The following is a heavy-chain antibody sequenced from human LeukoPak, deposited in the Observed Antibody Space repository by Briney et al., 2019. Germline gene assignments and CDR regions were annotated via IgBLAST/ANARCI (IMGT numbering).Heavy chain of an antibody. Sequence: GGSLRLSCAASGFTVTEYAMTWIRQSPGKGLEWVSSMSDIGPNTYYADSVKGRFTISRDTSKNTLLLQMNSLRGDDTALYFCARRLSLRFDAFAVWSPGTVVTVSS. CDR3: ARRLSLRFDAFAV. J-gene: IGHJ3*01. D-gene: IGHD3-3*01. CDR2: MSDIGPNT. V-gene: IGHV3-23*01. CDR1: GFTVTEYA.